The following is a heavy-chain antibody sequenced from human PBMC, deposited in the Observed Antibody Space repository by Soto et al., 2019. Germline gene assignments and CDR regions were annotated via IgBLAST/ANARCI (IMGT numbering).Heavy chain of an antibody. CDR2: IIPIFGTA. Sequence: QVQLVQSGAEVKKPGSSVKVSCKASGGTFSTYAINWVRQAPGQGLEWMGGIIPIFGTANYAHKFQGRFMITADKSTSTAYMELNSLSSEDTAVYYCARDRVREYYSTSSYGSWAFEIWGQGTMVTVSS. V-gene: IGHV1-69*06. CDR3: ARDRVREYYSTSSYGSWAFEI. D-gene: IGHD6-6*01. CDR1: GGTFSTYA. J-gene: IGHJ3*02.